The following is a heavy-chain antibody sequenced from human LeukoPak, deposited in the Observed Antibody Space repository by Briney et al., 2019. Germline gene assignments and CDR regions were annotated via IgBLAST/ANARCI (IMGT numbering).Heavy chain of an antibody. J-gene: IGHJ3*02. CDR1: GGSISSSSYY. V-gene: IGHV4-61*01. CDR2: IYYSGST. D-gene: IGHD3-22*01. Sequence: SETLSLTCTVSGGSISSSSYYWGWIRQPPGKGLEWIGYIYYSGSTNYNPSLKSRVTISVDTSKNQFSLKLSSVTAADTAVYYCARELYDSSGYLDAFDIWGQGTMVTVSS. CDR3: ARELYDSSGYLDAFDI.